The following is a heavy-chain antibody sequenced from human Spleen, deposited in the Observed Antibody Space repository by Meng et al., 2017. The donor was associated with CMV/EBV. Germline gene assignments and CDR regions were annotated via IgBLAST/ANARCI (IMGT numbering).Heavy chain of an antibody. Sequence: GESLKISCAASGFTVSTNYMNWVRQAPGKGLEWVANINQDGSETYYVDSVKGRFTISRDNAKNSLYLQMNSLRVDDTAVYYCARGHARSGWGQGTLVTVSS. CDR1: GFTVSTNY. J-gene: IGHJ4*02. CDR2: INQDGSET. D-gene: IGHD2-2*01. CDR3: ARGHARSG. V-gene: IGHV3-7*04.